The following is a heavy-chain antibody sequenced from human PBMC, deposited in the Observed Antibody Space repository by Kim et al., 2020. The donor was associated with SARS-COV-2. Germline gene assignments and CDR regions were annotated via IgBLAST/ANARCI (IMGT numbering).Heavy chain of an antibody. CDR2: ISSSSRTI. V-gene: IGHV3-48*01. J-gene: IGHJ6*03. Sequence: GGSLRLSCAASGFTFSSYSMNLVRQAPGKGLEWVSYISSSSRTIYYADSVNVRFTISRDNAKNSLYLQMNSLRAEDTAVYHCARDWGSGIAAARTVYYY. D-gene: IGHD6-13*01. CDR3: ARDWGSGIAAARTVYYY. CDR1: GFTFSSYS.